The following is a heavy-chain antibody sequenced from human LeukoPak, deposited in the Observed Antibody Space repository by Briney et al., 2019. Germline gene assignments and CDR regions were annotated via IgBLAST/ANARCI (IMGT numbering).Heavy chain of an antibody. J-gene: IGHJ4*02. CDR2: IGGSGGST. V-gene: IGHV3-23*01. Sequence: GGSLRLSCAASGFTFSSYAMSRVRQAPGKGLEWVSSIGGSGGSTYCADSVKGRFTISRDNSKNTLYLQMNSLRAEDTAVYYCAKVETAAAATLRGFDYWGQGTLVTVSS. CDR1: GFTFSSYA. D-gene: IGHD6-13*01. CDR3: AKVETAAAATLRGFDY.